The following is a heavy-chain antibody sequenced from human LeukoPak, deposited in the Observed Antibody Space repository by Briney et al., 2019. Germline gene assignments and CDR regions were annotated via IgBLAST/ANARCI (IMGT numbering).Heavy chain of an antibody. J-gene: IGHJ4*02. Sequence: PGGSLRLSCAASGFTFSSYWMHWVRQAPGKGLVWVSRITNVGSTTTYADSVKGRFTISRDNSRNTLHLQMDSLRAEDTALYYCAKGWDIIIVPAAFDSWGQGTQVTVSS. V-gene: IGHV3-74*01. D-gene: IGHD2-2*01. CDR2: ITNVGSTT. CDR3: AKGWDIIIVPAAFDS. CDR1: GFTFSSYW.